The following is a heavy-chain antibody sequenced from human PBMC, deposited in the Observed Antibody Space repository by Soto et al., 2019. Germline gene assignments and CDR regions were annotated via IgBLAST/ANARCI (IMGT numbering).Heavy chain of an antibody. J-gene: IGHJ4*02. V-gene: IGHV3-72*01. CDR3: SRNAYNHGPGDF. D-gene: IGHD2-21*01. CDR2: SRNKANSFST. Sequence: GGSLRLSCEVSGFTFSDHYMDWVRQAPGKGLEWVGRSRNKANSFSTAYAPSVKGRFTISRDDSKSLLYLQMNSLKTGGTVVYYCSRNAYNHGPGDFWGQGSLVTVSS. CDR1: GFTFSDHY.